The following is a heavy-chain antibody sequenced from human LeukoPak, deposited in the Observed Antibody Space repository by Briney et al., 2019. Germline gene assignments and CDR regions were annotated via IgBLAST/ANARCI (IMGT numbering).Heavy chain of an antibody. CDR2: ISAYNGNT. Sequence: ASVKVSCEASGYTFTSYGISWVRQAPGQGLEWMGWISAYNGNTNYAQKLQGRVTMTTDTSTSTAYMELRSLRSDDTAVYYCARGSRDYGSSWLLYWYFDLWGRGTLVTVSS. D-gene: IGHD6-13*01. CDR3: ARGSRDYGSSWLLYWYFDL. V-gene: IGHV1-18*01. CDR1: GYTFTSYG. J-gene: IGHJ2*01.